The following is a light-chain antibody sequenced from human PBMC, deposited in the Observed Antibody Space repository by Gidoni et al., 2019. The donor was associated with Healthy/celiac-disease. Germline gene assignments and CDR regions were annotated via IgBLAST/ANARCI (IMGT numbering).Light chain of an antibody. CDR3: AAWDDSLNGWV. J-gene: IGLJ3*02. CDR2: SNN. CDR1: SSNIGSNT. Sequence: QSVLTQPPSASGTPGQRVTISCSGRSSNIGSNTVNCYQQLPGTAPKLLIYSNNHRPSGVPDRFSGSKSVTSASLAISGLQSEDEADYYCAAWDDSLNGWVFGGGTKLTVL. V-gene: IGLV1-44*01.